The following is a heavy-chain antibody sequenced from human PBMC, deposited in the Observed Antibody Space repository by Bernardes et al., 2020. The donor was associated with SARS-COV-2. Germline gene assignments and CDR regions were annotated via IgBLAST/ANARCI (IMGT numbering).Heavy chain of an antibody. D-gene: IGHD3-16*02. Sequence: SQTLSLTCAISGDSVSSNSAAWNWIRQSPSRGLEWLGRTYYRSKWYNDYAVSVKSRITINPDTSKNQFSLQLNSVTPEDTAVYYCARDSMITFGGVIVLFGMDVWGQGTTVTVSS. CDR2: TYYRSKWYN. CDR1: GDSVSSNSAA. V-gene: IGHV6-1*01. J-gene: IGHJ6*02. CDR3: ARDSMITFGGVIVLFGMDV.